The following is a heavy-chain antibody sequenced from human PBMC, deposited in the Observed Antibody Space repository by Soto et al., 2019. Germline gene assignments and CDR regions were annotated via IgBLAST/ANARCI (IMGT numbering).Heavy chain of an antibody. CDR1: GFTFSTSA. CDR3: TKGGGGDHGS. CDR2: ISPTSDHI. D-gene: IGHD2-21*02. V-gene: IGHV3-23*01. Sequence: EVQLLQSEGGLVQPGGSLRLSCEASGFTFSTSAMSWVRQAPGKGLEWVSAISPTSDHIYYANSVTGRFTISRDNSKNTLSLPMTSLRGDDTAVYYCTKGGGGDHGSWGQGTLVAVSS. J-gene: IGHJ5*02.